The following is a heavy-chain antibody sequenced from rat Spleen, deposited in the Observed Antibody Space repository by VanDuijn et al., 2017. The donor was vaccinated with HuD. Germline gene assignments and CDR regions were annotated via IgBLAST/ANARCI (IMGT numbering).Heavy chain of an antibody. Sequence: QVQLKESGPGLVQPSQTLSLTCTVSGFSLTNNGVSWVRQPPGKGLEWIAAISSGGTPYYNSLPKSRLSVTRDTSKSQVLFEMNCLQTGDTALYFCTRHYYDGSYYHGTFDYWGQGVMVTVSS. V-gene: IGHV2S12*01. CDR2: ISSGGTP. D-gene: IGHD1-12*02. CDR1: GFSLTNNG. CDR3: TRHYYDGSYYHGTFDY. J-gene: IGHJ2*01.